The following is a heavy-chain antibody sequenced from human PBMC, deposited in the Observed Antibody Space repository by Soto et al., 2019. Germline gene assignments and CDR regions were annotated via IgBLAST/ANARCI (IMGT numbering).Heavy chain of an antibody. CDR3: AAGVGASARTFDY. CDR2: IIPLFGTA. CDR1: GGTFSTYA. Sequence: QVQLVQSGAEVKKPGSSVNVSCKASGGTFSTYAISWVRQAPGQGLEWMGGIIPLFGTANYAQKFQGRVTITADESTSTAYMELSSLGSEDTAVYYCAAGVGASARTFDYWGQGSLVPVSS. D-gene: IGHD1-26*01. J-gene: IGHJ4*02. V-gene: IGHV1-69*01.